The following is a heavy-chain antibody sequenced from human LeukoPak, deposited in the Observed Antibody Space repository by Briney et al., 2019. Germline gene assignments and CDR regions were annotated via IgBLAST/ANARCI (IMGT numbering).Heavy chain of an antibody. D-gene: IGHD3-10*01. V-gene: IGHV3-74*01. CDR1: GFAFSRYW. CDR2: IEGDGSST. CDR3: ARDPSAFAGYFDF. J-gene: IGHJ4*02. Sequence: PGGSLRLSCAASGFAFSRYWMHWVRQAPGKGLVWVSRIEGDGSSTTYADYVKGRFTISRDNAKNTLYLQMSSLRAEDTAVYFCARDPSAFAGYFDFWGQGTLVTASS.